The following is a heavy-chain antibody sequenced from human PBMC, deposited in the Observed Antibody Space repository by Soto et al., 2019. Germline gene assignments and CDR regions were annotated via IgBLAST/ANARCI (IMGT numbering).Heavy chain of an antibody. CDR2: INGNTGHT. V-gene: IGHV1-18*01. CDR1: GYTFSRYG. CDR3: ARSITLDRRVVTWPVDN. D-gene: IGHD3-10*01. J-gene: IGHJ4*02. Sequence: ASVKVSCKTSGYTFSRYGITWVRQAPGQGLEWMGWINGNTGHTIYAMNLEDRLTIKTDTSTSTAYMELSSLRSDDTAVYYCARSITLDRRVVTWPVDNWGQGTLVTVSS.